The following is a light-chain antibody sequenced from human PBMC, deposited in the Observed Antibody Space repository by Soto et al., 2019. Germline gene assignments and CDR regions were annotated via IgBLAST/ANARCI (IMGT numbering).Light chain of an antibody. Sequence: TQSQGTLSLSPGERATLXYRASQSVSSYLAWYQQKPGQAPRLLIYGASTRATGIPARFSGSGSGTEFTLTISSLQSEDFAVYYCQQYNNWPPITFGQGTRLEIK. J-gene: IGKJ5*01. CDR2: GAS. V-gene: IGKV3-15*01. CDR3: QQYNNWPPIT. CDR1: QSVSSY.